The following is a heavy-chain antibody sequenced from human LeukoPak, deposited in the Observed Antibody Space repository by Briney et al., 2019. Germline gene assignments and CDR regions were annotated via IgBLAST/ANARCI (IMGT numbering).Heavy chain of an antibody. CDR1: GGSFSGYY. V-gene: IGHV4-34*01. D-gene: IGHD3-16*02. Sequence: PSETLSLTCAVYGGSFSGYYWSWFRQPPGKGLEWIGEINHRGSTNYNPSLKSRVTISVDTSKNQFSLKLSSVTAADTAVYYCARVSRGSTMITFGGVIAIDYWGQGTLVTVSS. CDR2: INHRGST. CDR3: ARVSRGSTMITFGGVIAIDY. J-gene: IGHJ4*02.